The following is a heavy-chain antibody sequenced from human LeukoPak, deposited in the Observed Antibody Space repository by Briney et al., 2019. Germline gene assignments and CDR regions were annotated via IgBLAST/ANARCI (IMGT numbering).Heavy chain of an antibody. CDR2: ISGSGDTT. V-gene: IGHV3-23*01. J-gene: IGHJ4*02. CDR1: GFDFSTYA. Sequence: GGSLRLACAASGFDFSTYAMSWVSQAPGKGLEWVSGISGSGDTTYYADSVKGRFTISRDNSKNMLYLQIKSLGAEDTAIYYCAKLDGSGAGSSRPPIDYWGQGSLVTVSS. CDR3: AKLDGSGAGSSRPPIDY. D-gene: IGHD3-10*01.